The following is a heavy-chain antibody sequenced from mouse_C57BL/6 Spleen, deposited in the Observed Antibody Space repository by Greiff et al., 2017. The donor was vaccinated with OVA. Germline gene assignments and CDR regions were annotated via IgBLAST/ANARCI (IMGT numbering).Heavy chain of an antibody. CDR2: IRNKANGYTT. D-gene: IGHD2-4*01. J-gene: IGHJ3*01. V-gene: IGHV7-3*01. Sequence: EVKLMESGGGLVQPGGSLSLSCAASGFTFTVYYMSWVRQPPGTALEWLGFIRNKANGYTTEYSASVKGRFTISRDNSQSILYLQMNALRAEDSAAYYCARGDYAWFAYWGKGTLVTVSA. CDR1: GFTFTVYY. CDR3: ARGDYAWFAY.